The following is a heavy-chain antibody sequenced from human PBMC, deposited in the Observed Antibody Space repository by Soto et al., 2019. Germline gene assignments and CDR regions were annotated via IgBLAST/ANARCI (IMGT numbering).Heavy chain of an antibody. CDR1: GGTLLSYT. CDR2: SIPIFGIA. CDR3: AGGEGETAMENV. V-gene: IGHV1-69*01. D-gene: IGHD5-18*01. J-gene: IGHJ6*02. Sequence: QVQLVQSGAEVKKPGSSVNVSCKASGGTLLSYTISWVRQAPGQGLEWMGGSIPIFGIATYAQKFQGRVTITADESTGVAYMELSSLRSEDTAVYYCAGGEGETAMENVWGPGTTVTVSS.